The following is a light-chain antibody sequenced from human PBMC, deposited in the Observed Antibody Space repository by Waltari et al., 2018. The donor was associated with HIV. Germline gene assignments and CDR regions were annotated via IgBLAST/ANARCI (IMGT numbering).Light chain of an antibody. J-gene: IGLJ3*02. CDR2: VNN. CDR1: SPNNGANHE. CDR3: QSYDSTLSGWV. Sequence: QSVLTKPPSVSGPPGQRVTTSCTGTSPNNGANHEVHGYRQLPGSAPQVLLYVNNKRPSVVPAGFSGSKSGTSASLAITGLQPEDESDYHCQSYDSTLSGWVFGGGTKLTVL. V-gene: IGLV1-40*01.